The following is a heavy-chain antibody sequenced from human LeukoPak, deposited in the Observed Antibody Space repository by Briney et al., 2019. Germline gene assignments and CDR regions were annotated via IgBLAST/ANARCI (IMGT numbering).Heavy chain of an antibody. CDR1: GGSFSGYY. V-gene: IGHV4-34*01. D-gene: IGHD1-14*01. CDR2: INHSGST. CDR3: ARDNRNWGFDY. Sequence: SETLSLTCAVYGGSFSGYYWSWIRQPPGKGLEWIGEINHSGSTNYNPSLKSRVTISVDTSKNQFSLKLSSVTAADTAVYYCARDNRNWGFDYWGQGTLVTVSS. J-gene: IGHJ4*02.